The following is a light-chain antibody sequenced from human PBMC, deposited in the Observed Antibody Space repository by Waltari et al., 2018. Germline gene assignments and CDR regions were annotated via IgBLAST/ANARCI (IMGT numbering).Light chain of an antibody. CDR1: QSVSSY. CDR3: QQRSNGIT. V-gene: IGKV3-11*01. Sequence: EIVLTQSPATLSLSPGERATLSCRASQSVSSYLAWYQQKPGQAPRLLIYDSSNRATGIPARFSGRGSGKDFNLTISSLGPEDFAVYYCQQRSNGITFGQGTRLEIK. CDR2: DSS. J-gene: IGKJ5*01.